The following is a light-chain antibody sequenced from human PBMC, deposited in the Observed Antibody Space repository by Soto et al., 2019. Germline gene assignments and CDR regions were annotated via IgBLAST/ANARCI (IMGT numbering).Light chain of an antibody. CDR2: DAS. Sequence: DIQMTQSPSSLSASVVDRVTITCQASQDISNYLTWYQQKPVKAPKLLIYDASNLETGVPSRFSGSGSGTDFTFTISSLQPEDIAAYYCQPYDNLLPGLTCGGAPKVEIK. V-gene: IGKV1-33*01. J-gene: IGKJ4*01. CDR1: QDISNY. CDR3: QPYDNLLPGLT.